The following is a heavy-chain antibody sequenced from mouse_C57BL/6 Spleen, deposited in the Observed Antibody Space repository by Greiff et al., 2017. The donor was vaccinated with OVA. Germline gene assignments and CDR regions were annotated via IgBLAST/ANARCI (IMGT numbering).Heavy chain of an antibody. J-gene: IGHJ4*01. V-gene: IGHV1-55*01. D-gene: IGHD4-1*01. Sequence: QVQLQQPGAELVKPGASVKMSCKASGYTFTSYWITWVKQRPGQGLEWIGYIYPGSGSTNYNEKFTSKATLTVDTSSSTAYMQLSSLTSEDSAVYYCATRWEGAMDYWGQGTSVTVSS. CDR1: GYTFTSYW. CDR3: ATRWEGAMDY. CDR2: IYPGSGST.